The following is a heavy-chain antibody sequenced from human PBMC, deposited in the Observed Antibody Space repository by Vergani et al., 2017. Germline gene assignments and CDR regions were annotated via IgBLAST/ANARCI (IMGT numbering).Heavy chain of an antibody. Sequence: QVQLVESGGGVVQPGRSLRLSCAASGFTFSSYGMHWVRQAPGKGLEWVAVISYDGSNKYYADSVKGRFTISRDNSKNTLYLQMNSLRAEDTAVYYCARVFHWGNWYFDLWGRGTLVTVSS. CDR2: ISYDGSNK. J-gene: IGHJ2*01. CDR3: ARVFHWGNWYFDL. CDR1: GFTFSSYG. V-gene: IGHV3-30*03. D-gene: IGHD3-9*01.